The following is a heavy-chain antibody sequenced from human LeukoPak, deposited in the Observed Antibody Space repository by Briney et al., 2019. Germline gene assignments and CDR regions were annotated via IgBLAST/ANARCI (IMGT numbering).Heavy chain of an antibody. CDR3: ARDAREQHVDGSWFDP. CDR1: GYTFTSYD. D-gene: IGHD6-6*01. V-gene: IGHV1-18*01. J-gene: IGHJ5*02. Sequence: ASVNVSCKSSGYTFTSYDIDWVRQPPGQGLEWIGWMSTYGGKTNYAQKFRGRVSITRDTSKDTAYMELRRLTSDDTAVYVCARDAREQHVDGSWFDPWGQGTTVTVSS. CDR2: MSTYGGKT.